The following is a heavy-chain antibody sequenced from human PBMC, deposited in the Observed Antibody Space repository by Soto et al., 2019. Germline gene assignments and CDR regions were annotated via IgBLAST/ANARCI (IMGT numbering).Heavy chain of an antibody. CDR3: ARDQGVVVAATPRYFDY. V-gene: IGHV1-69*01. CDR2: IIPIFGTA. CDR1: GGTFSSYA. J-gene: IGHJ4*02. Sequence: QVQLVQSGAEVKKPGSSVKVSCKASGGTFSSYAISWVRQAPGQGLEWMGGIIPIFGTANYAQKFQGRVTITADESTSTAYMELSSLRYEDTAVYYCARDQGVVVAATPRYFDYWDQGTLVTVSS. D-gene: IGHD2-15*01.